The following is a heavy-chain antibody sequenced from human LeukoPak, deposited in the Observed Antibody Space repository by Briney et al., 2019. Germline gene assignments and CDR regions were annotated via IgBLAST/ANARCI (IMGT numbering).Heavy chain of an antibody. V-gene: IGHV3-48*01. J-gene: IGHJ4*02. Sequence: GGSLRLSCAASGFTFSSYSMNWVRQAPGKGLEWVSYISSSSSTIYYADSVKGRFTISRDNAKNSLYLQMNSLRAEDTTVYYCARGTTVVTPTHFDYWGQGTLVTVSS. CDR1: GFTFSSYS. CDR2: ISSSSSTI. D-gene: IGHD4-23*01. CDR3: ARGTTVVTPTHFDY.